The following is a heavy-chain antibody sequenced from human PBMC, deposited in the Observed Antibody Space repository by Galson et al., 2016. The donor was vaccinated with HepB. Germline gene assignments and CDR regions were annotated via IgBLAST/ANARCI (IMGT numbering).Heavy chain of an antibody. CDR2: IRSKADGGTI. Sequence: SLRLSCAASGFTFGDYALSWVRQAPGQGLVWVGLIRSKADGGTIEYAASVIDRFTISRDDSKSIAYLQLNSQKTAATAVYYCGTTIYYYYCKDVWGQGTTVTVSS. J-gene: IGHJ6*02. D-gene: IGHD1-1*01. CDR1: GFTFGDYA. CDR3: GTTIYYYYCKDV. V-gene: IGHV3-49*04.